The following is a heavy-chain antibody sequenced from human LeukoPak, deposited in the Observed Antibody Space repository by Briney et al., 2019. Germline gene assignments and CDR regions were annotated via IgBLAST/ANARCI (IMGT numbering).Heavy chain of an antibody. Sequence: ASVKVSCKASGYTFTSYAMNWVRQAPGQGLEWMGIINPSGGSTSYAQKFQGRATMTRDTSTSTVYVELSSLRSEDTAVYYCARDRHYYDSSGYLLHFDYWGQGTLVTVSS. CDR3: ARDRHYYDSSGYLLHFDY. CDR2: INPSGGST. D-gene: IGHD3-22*01. V-gene: IGHV1-46*01. CDR1: GYTFTSYA. J-gene: IGHJ4*02.